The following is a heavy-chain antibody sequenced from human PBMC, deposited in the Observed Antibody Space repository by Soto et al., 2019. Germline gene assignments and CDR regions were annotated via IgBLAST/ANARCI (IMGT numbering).Heavy chain of an antibody. J-gene: IGHJ4*02. V-gene: IGHV3-72*01. CDR1: GFSFSDHY. Sequence: GGSLRLSCAASGFSFSDHYIGWVRQAPGKGLEWVGRTRNQAHSYTTEYAASVKGRFTLSRDNSKSSVYLQMNSLTTEDTAVYYCVRVHSGTYTFDYWGQGTLGTVSS. D-gene: IGHD1-26*01. CDR3: VRVHSGTYTFDY. CDR2: TRNQAHSYTT.